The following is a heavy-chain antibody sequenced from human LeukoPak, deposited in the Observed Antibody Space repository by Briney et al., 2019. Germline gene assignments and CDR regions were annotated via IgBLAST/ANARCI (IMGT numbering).Heavy chain of an antibody. D-gene: IGHD3-22*01. CDR3: ARGCYYERSGYCPFDY. Sequence: AGGSLRLSCAASGFIVSNNYMNWVRQAPGKGLEWVSIIYSGGGTYYADSVKGRFTISRDNSKNTLYLQTNSLRADDTAVYYCARGCYYERSGYCPFDYWGPGTLVTVSS. V-gene: IGHV3-53*01. CDR2: IYSGGGT. J-gene: IGHJ4*02. CDR1: GFIVSNNY.